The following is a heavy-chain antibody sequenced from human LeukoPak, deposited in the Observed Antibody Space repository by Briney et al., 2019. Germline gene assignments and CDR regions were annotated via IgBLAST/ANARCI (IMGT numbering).Heavy chain of an antibody. CDR1: GVSISSSSYY. V-gene: IGHV4-39*01. J-gene: IGHJ4*02. Sequence: SETLSLTCTASGVSISSSSYYWVWIRQPPGKALEWIGSIYYSGSTYYNPSLKSRVTISVDTSKNQFSLKLSSVSAADTAVYYCARLAVTFDYWGQGTLVTVPS. D-gene: IGHD2-21*02. CDR2: IYYSGST. CDR3: ARLAVTFDY.